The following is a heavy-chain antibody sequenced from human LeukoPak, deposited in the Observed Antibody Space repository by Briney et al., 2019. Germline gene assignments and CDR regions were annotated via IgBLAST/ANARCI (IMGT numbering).Heavy chain of an antibody. CDR1: GDSVSSNRAS. D-gene: IGHD5-24*01. Sequence: QTLSLTCAISGDSVSSNRASWTWIRQSPSRGLEWLGRTYYRSKWYNDYAVSLKSRISINPGTSKNQFSLQLNSVTPEDTAVYYCSRSDGASDFDYWGQGTLVTVSS. V-gene: IGHV6-1*01. J-gene: IGHJ4*02. CDR3: SRSDGASDFDY. CDR2: TYYRSKWYN.